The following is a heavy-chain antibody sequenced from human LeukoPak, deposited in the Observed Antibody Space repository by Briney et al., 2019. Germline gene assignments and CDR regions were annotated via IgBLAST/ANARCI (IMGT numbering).Heavy chain of an antibody. V-gene: IGHV1-18*01. CDR1: GYTFTSYG. CDR3: ARVPDLFSTSFVDY. Sequence: GASVTVSCKASGYTFTSYGISWVRQAPGQGLEWMGWISAYNGNTNYAQKLQGRVTMTTDTSTSTAYMELRSLRSDDTAVYYCARVPDLFSTSFVDYWGQGTLVTVSS. J-gene: IGHJ4*02. CDR2: ISAYNGNT. D-gene: IGHD2-2*01.